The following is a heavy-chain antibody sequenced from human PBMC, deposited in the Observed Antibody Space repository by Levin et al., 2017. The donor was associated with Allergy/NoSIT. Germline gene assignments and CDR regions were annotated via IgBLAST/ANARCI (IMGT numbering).Heavy chain of an antibody. CDR3: ATDRAPNYYDSSGYYRDY. Sequence: ESLKISCTVSGDSINNKSYYWGWIRQPPGKGLEWIGTIYYTGTTYYNPSLKSRVTISVDTSKNQFSLKLGSVTAADTAVYYCATDRAPNYYDSSGYYRDYWGQGTQVTVSS. V-gene: IGHV4-39*07. CDR2: IYYTGTT. CDR1: GDSINNKSYY. J-gene: IGHJ4*02. D-gene: IGHD3-22*01.